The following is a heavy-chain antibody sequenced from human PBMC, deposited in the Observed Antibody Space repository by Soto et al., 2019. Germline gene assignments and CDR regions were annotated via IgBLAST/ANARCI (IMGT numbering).Heavy chain of an antibody. CDR3: ARSREFDY. V-gene: IGHV4-30-2*01. CDR1: GGSLSGATYS. J-gene: IGHJ4*02. CDR2: IFPSGTT. Sequence: SETLSLTCGVSGGSLSGATYSWNWIRRPPGKGLEWIGYIFPSGTTYYNPSLKSRVTISIDVSKNQFSLSLRSLTAADTAVYYCARSREFDYWSQGTLVTVSS.